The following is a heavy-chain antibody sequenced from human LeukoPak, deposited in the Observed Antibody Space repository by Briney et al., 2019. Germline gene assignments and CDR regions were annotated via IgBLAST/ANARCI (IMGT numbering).Heavy chain of an antibody. V-gene: IGHV3-15*01. Sequence: GGSLRLSCAASGFTFSNAWMSWVRQAPGKGLEWVGRIKSKTDDGTTDYAAPVKGRFTISRDDSKNTLYLQMNSLKTEDTAVYYCTTEEEHGMDVWGQGTTVTVSS. CDR3: TTEEEHGMDV. J-gene: IGHJ6*02. CDR1: GFTFSNAW. D-gene: IGHD1-26*01. CDR2: IKSKTDDGTT.